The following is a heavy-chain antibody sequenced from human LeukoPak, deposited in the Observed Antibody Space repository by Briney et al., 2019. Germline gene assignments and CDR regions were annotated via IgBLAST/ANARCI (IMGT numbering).Heavy chain of an antibody. Sequence: GGSLRLSCAASGFAFSTYGTHWVRQAPGKGLEWVAVIRSDGSSEYYADSVKGRFIISRDNSKNTLYLQMNSLRAEDTAVYYCARYCSGGTCYVGLIWGQGTLVTVSS. CDR3: ARYCSGGTCYVGLI. V-gene: IGHV3-33*01. J-gene: IGHJ4*02. D-gene: IGHD2-15*01. CDR1: GFAFSTYG. CDR2: IRSDGSSE.